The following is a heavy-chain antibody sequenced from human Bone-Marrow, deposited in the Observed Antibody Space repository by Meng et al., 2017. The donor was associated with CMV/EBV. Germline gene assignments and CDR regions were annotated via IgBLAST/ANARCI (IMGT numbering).Heavy chain of an antibody. CDR1: GFTFSSYA. CDR2: ISYDGSNK. CDR3: ARVEMATHTFDI. V-gene: IGHV3-30*04. Sequence: GESLKISCAASGFTFSSYAMHWVRQAPGKGLEWVAVISYDGSNKYYADSVKGRFTISRDNSKNTLYLQMNSLRAEDTAVYYCARVEMATHTFDIWGQGTMVTVSS. D-gene: IGHD5-24*01. J-gene: IGHJ3*02.